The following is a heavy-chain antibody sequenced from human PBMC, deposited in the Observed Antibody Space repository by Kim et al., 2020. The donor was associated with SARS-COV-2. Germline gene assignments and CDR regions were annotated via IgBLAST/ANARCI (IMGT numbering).Heavy chain of an antibody. J-gene: IGHJ5*02. Sequence: SETLSLTCAVYGGSFSGYYWSWIRQPPGKGLEWIGEINHSGSTNYNPSLKSRVTISVDTSKNQFSLKLSSVTAADTAVYYCARGRTGITIFFILQNWFDPWGQGTLVTVSS. CDR1: GGSFSGYY. V-gene: IGHV4-34*01. D-gene: IGHD3-9*01. CDR3: ARGRTGITIFFILQNWFDP. CDR2: INHSGST.